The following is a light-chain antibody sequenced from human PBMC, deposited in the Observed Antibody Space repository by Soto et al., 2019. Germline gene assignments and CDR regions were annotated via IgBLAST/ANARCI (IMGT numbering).Light chain of an antibody. J-gene: IGKJ2*01. CDR2: AAS. CDR1: QSISSY. V-gene: IGKV1-39*01. CDR3: QQSYSTPRT. Sequence: DIQMTQSPSSLSASVGDRVTITCRASQSISSYLNWYQQKPGKAPKLLIYAASSLQSGVPSRFSGSESGTAFTLTISSRQPEDFATYYWQQSYSTPRTFGQGTKLEIK.